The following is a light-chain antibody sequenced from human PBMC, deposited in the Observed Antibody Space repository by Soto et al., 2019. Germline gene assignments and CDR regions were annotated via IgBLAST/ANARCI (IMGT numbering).Light chain of an antibody. CDR1: SSDVGGYNY. CDR2: DVS. Sequence: QSALTQPASVSGSPGQSITISCTGTSSDVGGYNYVSWYQQHPGKAPKLMIYDVSNRPSGDSNRFSGSKSGNTASLTISGLQAEDEADYYCSSYTASSGYVFGTGTKLTVL. V-gene: IGLV2-14*01. J-gene: IGLJ1*01. CDR3: SSYTASSGYV.